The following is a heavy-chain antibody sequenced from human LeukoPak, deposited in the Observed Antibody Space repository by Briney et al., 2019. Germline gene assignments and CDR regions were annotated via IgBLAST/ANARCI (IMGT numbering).Heavy chain of an antibody. CDR1: GYIFSRYW. D-gene: IGHD2-2*01. J-gene: IGHJ4*02. CDR2: IYPADSDI. V-gene: IGHV5-51*01. Sequence: GGSLRLSCKGSGYIFSRYWTAWVRQMPGKGLEWMGIIYPADSDIRYSPSFQGQVTISADKSISTACLQWSSLKASDTAMYYCARRRDCNGISCYADYWGQGTLVTVSS. CDR3: ARRRDCNGISCYADY.